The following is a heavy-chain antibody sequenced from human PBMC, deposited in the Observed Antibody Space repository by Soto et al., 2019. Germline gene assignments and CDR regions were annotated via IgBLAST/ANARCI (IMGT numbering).Heavy chain of an antibody. Sequence: GGSLRLSCAASGFTFSSYAMSWVRQAPGKGLEWVSAISGSGGSTYYADSVKGRFTISRDNSKNTLYLQMNSLRAEDTAVYYCAKDLHRMDRNRGLAGLVVVNTKGPFDYWCQGTLVTVSS. CDR1: GFTFSSYA. CDR2: ISGSGGST. D-gene: IGHD3-22*01. CDR3: AKDLHRMDRNRGLAGLVVVNTKGPFDY. J-gene: IGHJ4*02. V-gene: IGHV3-23*01.